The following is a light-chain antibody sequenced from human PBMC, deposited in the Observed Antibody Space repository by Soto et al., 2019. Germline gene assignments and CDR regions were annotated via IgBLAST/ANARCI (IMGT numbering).Light chain of an antibody. Sequence: QSALTQPPSAPGPLGQSVTISATEPSGDVGGYNYVSWYQQHPGEAPKLMIYEVTKRPSGVPDRFSGSKSGNTASLTVSGLQAEDEAVYYCSSYADSKAVFGTGTKLTVL. CDR1: SGDVGGYNY. CDR3: SSYADSKAV. V-gene: IGLV2-8*01. J-gene: IGLJ1*01. CDR2: EVT.